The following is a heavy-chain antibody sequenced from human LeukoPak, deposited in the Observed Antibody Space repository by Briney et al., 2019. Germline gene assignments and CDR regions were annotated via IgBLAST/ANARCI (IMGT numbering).Heavy chain of an antibody. CDR1: GFTFSSYS. CDR3: ARDRYYGSGSPFDY. V-gene: IGHV3-48*02. CDR2: ISSGSNTI. D-gene: IGHD3-10*01. J-gene: IGHJ4*02. Sequence: GGSLRLSCAASGFTFSSYSMNWVRQAPGKGLEWVSYISSGSNTIYYADSVKGRFTISRDNAKNSLHLQMYSLRDEDTAVYYCARDRYYGSGSPFDYWGQGTLVAVSS.